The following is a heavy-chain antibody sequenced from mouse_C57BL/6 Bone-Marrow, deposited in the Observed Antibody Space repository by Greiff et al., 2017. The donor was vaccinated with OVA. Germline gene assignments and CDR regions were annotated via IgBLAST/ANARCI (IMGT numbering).Heavy chain of an antibody. Sequence: VQLQQSGAELVRPGASVTLSCKASGYTFTDYEMHWVKQTPVHGLEWIGAIDPETGGTAYNQKFKGKAILTADKSSSTAYMELRSLTSADSAVYYSTRGYSNYYAMDYWGQGTSVTVSS. D-gene: IGHD2-5*01. CDR1: GYTFTDYE. CDR3: TRGYSNYYAMDY. CDR2: IDPETGGT. J-gene: IGHJ4*01. V-gene: IGHV1-15*01.